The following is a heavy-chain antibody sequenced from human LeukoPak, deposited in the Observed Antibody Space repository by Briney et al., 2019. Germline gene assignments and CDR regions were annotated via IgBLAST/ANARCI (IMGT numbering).Heavy chain of an antibody. D-gene: IGHD3-22*01. J-gene: IGHJ4*02. CDR2: ISGSGGST. CDR1: GFTFSSYG. CDR3: AKDQYYYDSSGYYQGVYFDY. V-gene: IGHV3-23*01. Sequence: GGSLRLSCAASGFTFSSYGMSWVRQAPGKGLEWVSAISGSGGSTYYADSVKGRFTISRDNSKNTLYLQMNSLRAEDTAVYYCAKDQYYYDSSGYYQGVYFDYWGQGTLVTVSS.